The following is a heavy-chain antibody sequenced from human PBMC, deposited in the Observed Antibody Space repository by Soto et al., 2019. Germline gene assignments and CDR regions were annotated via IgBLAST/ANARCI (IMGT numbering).Heavy chain of an antibody. Sequence: QVQLQESGPGLVKPSQTLSLTCTVSGGSISSGDYYWSWIRQPPGKGLEWIGYIYYSGSTYYNPSLKSRVTLSVDTSKNQFSLKLSSVTAADTAVYYCAREIDYGGNSYYFDYWGQGTLVTVSS. CDR3: AREIDYGGNSYYFDY. CDR2: IYYSGST. V-gene: IGHV4-30-4*01. D-gene: IGHD4-17*01. J-gene: IGHJ4*02. CDR1: GGSISSGDYY.